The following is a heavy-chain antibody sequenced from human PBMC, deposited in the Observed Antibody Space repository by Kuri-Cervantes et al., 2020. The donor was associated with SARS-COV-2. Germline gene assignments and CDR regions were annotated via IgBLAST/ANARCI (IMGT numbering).Heavy chain of an antibody. J-gene: IGHJ4*02. CDR1: GGSISSYY. CDR2: IYYSGST. CDR3: ARVRQYDSSGYYAYYFDY. Sequence: ESLKISCTVSGGSISSYYWSWIRQPPGKGLEWIGYIYYSGSTNYNPSLKSRVTISVDTSKNQFSLKLSSVTAADTAVYYCARVRQYDSSGYYAYYFDYWGQGTLVTVSS. V-gene: IGHV4-59*12. D-gene: IGHD3-22*01.